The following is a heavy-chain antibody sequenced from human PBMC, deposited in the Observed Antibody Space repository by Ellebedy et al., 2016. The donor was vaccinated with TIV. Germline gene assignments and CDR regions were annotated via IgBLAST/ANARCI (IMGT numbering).Heavy chain of an antibody. Sequence: GESLKISCAASGLSVSSNFMNWVRQAPGKGLEWVSVVYSGGSTYYADSVNGRFTISRDNSKNTLYLQMHSLRAEDTAVYYCTGGTPAITNAFHIWGQGTMVTVSS. CDR2: VYSGGST. CDR1: GLSVSSNF. CDR3: TGGTPAITNAFHI. J-gene: IGHJ3*02. D-gene: IGHD2-8*02. V-gene: IGHV3-53*01.